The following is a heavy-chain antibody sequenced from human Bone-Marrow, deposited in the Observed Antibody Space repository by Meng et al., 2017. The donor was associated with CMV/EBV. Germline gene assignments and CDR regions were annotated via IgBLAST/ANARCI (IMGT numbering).Heavy chain of an antibody. Sequence: GSLRLSCAFYGDSFSGFYWNWIRQPPGKGLEWIGEINHSGSTNYNPSLKSRVTISVDTSKNQFSLKLSSVTAADTAVYYCARGMGSYYFDYWGQGTLVTVSS. CDR3: ARGMGSYYFDY. V-gene: IGHV4-34*01. CDR2: INHSGST. CDR1: GDSFSGFY. J-gene: IGHJ4*02. D-gene: IGHD2-8*01.